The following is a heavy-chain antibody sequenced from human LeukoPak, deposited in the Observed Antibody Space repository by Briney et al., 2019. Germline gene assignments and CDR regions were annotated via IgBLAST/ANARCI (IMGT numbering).Heavy chain of an antibody. J-gene: IGHJ4*02. CDR1: GFTFTTYW. CDR3: ARHREGGTQVGFITF. CDR2: ISQDGGEK. D-gene: IGHD3-22*01. Sequence: GGSLRLSCAASGFTFTTYWMDWVRQAPGKGLEWVANISQDGGEKYYVDSVKGRFTISRDNAQNSLYLHISSLGAEDTAVYYWARHREGGTQVGFITFWGQGTLVIVSS. V-gene: IGHV3-7*01.